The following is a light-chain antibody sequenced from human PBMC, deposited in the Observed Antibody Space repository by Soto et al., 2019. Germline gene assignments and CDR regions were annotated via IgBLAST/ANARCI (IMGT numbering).Light chain of an antibody. J-gene: IGLJ1*01. CDR1: SSDVGGYNY. Sequence: QSVLTQPASVSGSPGQWITISCTGTSSDVGGYNYVSWYQHHPGKGPKLIIYDVSDRPSGVSNRFSGSKSGNTASLTISGLQAEDEADSSCNSYTSSNSYVFGTGTKVTVL. V-gene: IGLV2-14*03. CDR3: NSYTSSNSYV. CDR2: DVS.